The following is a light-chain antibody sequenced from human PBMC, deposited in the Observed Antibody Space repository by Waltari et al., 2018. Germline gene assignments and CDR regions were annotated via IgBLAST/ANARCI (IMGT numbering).Light chain of an antibody. Sequence: DIRMTQSPSSLSASVGDRVTITCRASQGVSDSLAWYQQKPGTVPKLLIYVASTLQSGVPSRFSGSGSGTDFTLTISSLEPEDFAVYVCQQRHTWPRTFGQGAKVEIK. CDR3: QQRHTWPRT. CDR2: VAS. V-gene: IGKV1-27*01. CDR1: QGVSDS. J-gene: IGKJ1*01.